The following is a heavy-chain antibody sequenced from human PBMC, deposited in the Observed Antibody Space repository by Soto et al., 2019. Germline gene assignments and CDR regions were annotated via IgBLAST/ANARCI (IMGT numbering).Heavy chain of an antibody. CDR2: INPETGAT. V-gene: IGHV1-2*02. CDR1: GYTFTGYY. J-gene: IGHJ6*02. D-gene: IGHD2-2*01. CDR3: ARERYQVISDGMDV. Sequence: ASVKVSCKASGYTFTGYYVHWVREAPGQGLEWMGWINPETGATSYAQKFQGRVTLSRDTSINTAYLELSSLRFDDAAVYFCARERYQVISDGMDVWGQGTTVTVSS.